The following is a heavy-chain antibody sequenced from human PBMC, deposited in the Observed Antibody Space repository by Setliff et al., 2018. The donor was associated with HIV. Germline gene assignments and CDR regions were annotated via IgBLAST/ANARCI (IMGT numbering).Heavy chain of an antibody. CDR1: GYTFTSYG. CDR2: ISAYNGNT. CDR3: ARDYSPTFYYYDSSGTFDY. V-gene: IGHV1-18*01. D-gene: IGHD3-22*01. Sequence: ASVKVSCKASGYTFTSYGISWVRQAPGQGLEWMGWISAYNGNTNYAQKLQGRVTMTTDTSTSTAYMELSSLRSEDTAVYYCARDYSPTFYYYDSSGTFDYWGQGTLVTVSS. J-gene: IGHJ4*02.